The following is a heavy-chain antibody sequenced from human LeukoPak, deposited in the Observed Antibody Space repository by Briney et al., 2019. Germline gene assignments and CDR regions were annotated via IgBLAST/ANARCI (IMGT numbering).Heavy chain of an antibody. D-gene: IGHD6-19*01. J-gene: IGHJ5*02. Sequence: YYPESVKGRFTISRDNSKNTLYLQMNSLRAEDTAVYYCARDIAVAGIGGWFDPWGQGTLVTVSS. CDR3: ARDIAVAGIGGWFDP. V-gene: IGHV3-33*01.